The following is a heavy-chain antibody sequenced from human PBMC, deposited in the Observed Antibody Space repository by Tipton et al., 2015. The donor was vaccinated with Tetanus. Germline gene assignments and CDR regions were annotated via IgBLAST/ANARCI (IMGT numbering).Heavy chain of an antibody. D-gene: IGHD5-12*01. CDR3: ARQGGYSGYDGGFDY. CDR1: GYSFTGSW. Sequence: QLVQSGAEVKKSGESLKISCKGSGYSFTGSWIAWVRQMPGKGLEWMGIIYPGDSDTRNSPSFQGQVTISADKSITTAYLQWRSLEASDTAMYYCARQGGYSGYDGGFDYWGQGTLVTVSS. V-gene: IGHV5-51*01. CDR2: IYPGDSDT. J-gene: IGHJ4*02.